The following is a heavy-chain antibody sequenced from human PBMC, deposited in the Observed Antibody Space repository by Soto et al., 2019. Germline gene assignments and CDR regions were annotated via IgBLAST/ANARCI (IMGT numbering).Heavy chain of an antibody. V-gene: IGHV2-5*02. Sequence: QITLKESGPTLVKPTQTLTLTCTFSGFSLSTSGVGVGWIRQPPGKALEWLALIYWDDDKRYSPSLKSRLTTPKDTAKNQGVLTMTNMDPVDTATYYCAHRRGSSSPIDYWGQGTLVTVSS. CDR2: IYWDDDK. D-gene: IGHD6-6*01. J-gene: IGHJ4*02. CDR3: AHRRGSSSPIDY. CDR1: GFSLSTSGVG.